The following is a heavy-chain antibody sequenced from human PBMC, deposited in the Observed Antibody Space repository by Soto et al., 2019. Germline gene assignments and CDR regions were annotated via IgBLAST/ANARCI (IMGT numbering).Heavy chain of an antibody. D-gene: IGHD6-19*01. J-gene: IGHJ3*01. CDR3: ATPSAVPDAFDV. V-gene: IGHV4-4*08. CDR2: IYSTGTT. CDR1: GGSISRYY. Sequence: PSETLSLTCTVSGGSISRYYWSWIRQPPGKGLEWIGYIYSTGTTSYNPSLSSRLTISVDTAKNQLSLKMTSVTASDTAVYYCATPSAVPDAFDVWGQGTMVTVSS.